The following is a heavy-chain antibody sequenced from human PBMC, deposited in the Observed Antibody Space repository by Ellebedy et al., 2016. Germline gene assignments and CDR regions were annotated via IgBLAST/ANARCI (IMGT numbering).Heavy chain of an antibody. Sequence: GGSLRLSCAASGFTFSIYSMHWVRQSPGKGLEWVAVVWYDESNKFYADSVKGQFTISRDNSKNTLYLQMDSLSAEDTAVYYCARGISRYDGSGFYYDYWGQGTLVTVSS. J-gene: IGHJ4*02. CDR2: VWYDESNK. CDR3: ARGISRYDGSGFYYDY. V-gene: IGHV3-33*01. D-gene: IGHD3-22*01. CDR1: GFTFSIYS.